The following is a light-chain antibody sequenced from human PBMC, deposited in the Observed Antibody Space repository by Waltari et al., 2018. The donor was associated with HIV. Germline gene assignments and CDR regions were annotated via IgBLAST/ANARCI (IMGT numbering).Light chain of an antibody. CDR2: GAS. V-gene: IGKV3-15*01. CDR1: LSVSSN. CDR3: QQYNNWPPWT. J-gene: IGKJ1*01. Sequence: EIAMTQSPASLAVSPGERTTLSCRASLSVSSNVAWYQQKPGQAPRLLIYGASTRATGIPARFSGSGSGTEFTLTISSLQSEDFAVYYCQQYNNWPPWTFGQGTKVEIK.